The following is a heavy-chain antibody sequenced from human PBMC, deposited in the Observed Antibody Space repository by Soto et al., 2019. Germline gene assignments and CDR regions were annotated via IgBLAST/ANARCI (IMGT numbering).Heavy chain of an antibody. CDR2: ISGSGGST. Sequence: GGSLRLSCAASGFTFSSYAMSWVRQAPGKGLEWVSAISGSGGSTYYADSVKGRFTISRDNSKNTLYLQMNSLRAEDTAVYYCAKGSLKLYKYSSGWYPYYFDYWGQGTLVTVSS. CDR3: AKGSLKLYKYSSGWYPYYFDY. J-gene: IGHJ4*02. CDR1: GFTFSSYA. V-gene: IGHV3-23*01. D-gene: IGHD6-19*01.